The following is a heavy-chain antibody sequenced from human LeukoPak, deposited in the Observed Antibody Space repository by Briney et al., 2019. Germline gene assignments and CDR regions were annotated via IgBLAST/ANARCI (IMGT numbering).Heavy chain of an antibody. J-gene: IGHJ1*01. CDR2: ISGSGGST. D-gene: IGHD6-19*01. CDR3: AKVAVAGTGYFQH. CDR1: GFTFSDYG. Sequence: GGSLRLSCAASGFTFSDYGMHWVRQAPGKGLEWVSAISGSGGSTYYADSVKGRFTISRDNSKNTLYLQMNSLRAEDTAVYYCAKVAVAGTGYFQHWGQGTLVTVSS. V-gene: IGHV3-23*01.